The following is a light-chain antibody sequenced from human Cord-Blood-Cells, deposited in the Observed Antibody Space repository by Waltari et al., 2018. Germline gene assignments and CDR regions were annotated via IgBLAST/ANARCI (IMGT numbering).Light chain of an antibody. CDR1: SSDVGGYNY. CDR2: DVS. V-gene: IGLV2-14*01. CDR3: SSYTSSSTLV. J-gene: IGLJ2*01. Sequence: QSALTQPASVSASPGQSNTISSTGTSSDVGGYNYVSWYQQHPGKAPKLMIYDVSKRPSGVSTRFSGSKSGNTASLTISGLQAEDEADYYCSSYTSSSTLVFGGGTKLTVL.